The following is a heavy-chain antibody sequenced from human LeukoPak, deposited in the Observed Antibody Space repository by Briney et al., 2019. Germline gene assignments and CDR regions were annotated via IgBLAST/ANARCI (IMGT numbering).Heavy chain of an antibody. CDR2: ISYDGSNK. Sequence: PGGSLRLSCAASGFTFSSYAMHWVRQAPGKGLEWVAVISYDGSNKYYADPVKGRFTISRDNSKNTLYLQMNSLRAEDTAVYYCARDTLYCSSTSCSYYFDYWGQGTLVTVSS. D-gene: IGHD2-2*01. V-gene: IGHV3-30*04. CDR3: ARDTLYCSSTSCSYYFDY. CDR1: GFTFSSYA. J-gene: IGHJ4*02.